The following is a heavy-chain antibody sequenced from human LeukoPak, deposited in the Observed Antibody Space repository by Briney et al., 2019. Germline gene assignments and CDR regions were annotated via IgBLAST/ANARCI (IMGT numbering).Heavy chain of an antibody. V-gene: IGHV4-39*01. J-gene: IGHJ5*02. CDR3: VTYSSSWAGFDP. CDR2: IYYSGST. Sequence: SETLSLTCTVSGGSISSSSYYWGWIRQPPGKGLEWIGSIYYSGSTYYNPSLKSRVTISVDTSKNQFSLKLSSVTAADTAVYYCVTYSSSWAGFDPWGQGTLVTVSS. D-gene: IGHD6-13*01. CDR1: GGSISSSSYY.